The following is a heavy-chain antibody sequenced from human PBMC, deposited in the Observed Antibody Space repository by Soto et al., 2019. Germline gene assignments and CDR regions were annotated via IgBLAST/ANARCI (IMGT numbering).Heavy chain of an antibody. CDR3: AREYGYYYYYGMDV. D-gene: IGHD4-17*01. CDR1: GGTFSSYA. CDR2: IIPIFGTA. V-gene: IGHV1-69*01. J-gene: IGHJ6*02. Sequence: QVQLVQSGAEVKKPGSSVKVSCKASGGTFSSYAISWVRQAPGQGLEWMGGIIPIFGTANYAQKFQGRVTITADESTSTAYMELSSLRSDDTAVYYCAREYGYYYYYGMDVWGQGTTVTVSS.